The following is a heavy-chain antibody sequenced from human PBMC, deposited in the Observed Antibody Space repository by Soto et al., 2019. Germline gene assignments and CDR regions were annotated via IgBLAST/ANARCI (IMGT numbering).Heavy chain of an antibody. D-gene: IGHD6-19*01. J-gene: IGHJ4*02. CDR1: GGSTSSGGYS. CDR2: ISHSWST. CDR3: ARGGLLPDY. Sequence: QLQLQESGSGLVKPSQTLSLTCAVSGGSTSSGGYSWSWLRQPPGKGLEWIGYISHSWSTYYNPSLKSRVPISVDTSKNQFSLRLSSVTAADTAVYYCARGGLLPDYWGQGTLVTVSS. V-gene: IGHV4-30-2*01.